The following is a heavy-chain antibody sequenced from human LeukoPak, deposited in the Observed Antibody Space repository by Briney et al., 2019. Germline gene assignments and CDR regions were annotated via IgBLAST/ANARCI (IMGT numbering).Heavy chain of an antibody. V-gene: IGHV3-33*06. CDR3: AKDRDLEAPSYRYFDY. J-gene: IGHJ4*02. CDR1: GFTFSSYG. CDR2: IWYDGSNK. Sequence: SGGSLRLSCAASGFTFSSYGMHWVRQAPGKGLEWVAVIWYDGSNKYYADSVKGRFTISRDNSKNTLYLQMNSLRAEDTAVYYCAKDRDLEAPSYRYFDYWGQGTLVTVSS. D-gene: IGHD1-14*01.